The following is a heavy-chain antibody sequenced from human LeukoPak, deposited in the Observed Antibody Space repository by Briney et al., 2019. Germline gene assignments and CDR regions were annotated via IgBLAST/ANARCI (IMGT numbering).Heavy chain of an antibody. D-gene: IGHD6-19*01. Sequence: GASVKVSCKASGYTFTSYGISWVRQAPGQGLEWMGWISAYNGNTNYAQKLQGRVTMTTDTSTSTAYMELRSLRSDDTAVYYCARESPGSSGWYVWFDPWGQGTLVTVSS. J-gene: IGHJ5*02. CDR2: ISAYNGNT. CDR3: ARESPGSSGWYVWFDP. CDR1: GYTFTSYG. V-gene: IGHV1-18*01.